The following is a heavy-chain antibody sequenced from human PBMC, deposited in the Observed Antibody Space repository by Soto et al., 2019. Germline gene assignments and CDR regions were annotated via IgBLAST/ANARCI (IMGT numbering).Heavy chain of an antibody. CDR2: IHSGGST. CDR1: GGSISSGSYY. J-gene: IGHJ4*02. Sequence: SETLSLTCTVSGGSISSGSYYWSWIRQHPGKGLEWIGYIHSGGSTYYKSSLKSRVTISIDTSKNQFSLKLTSVTAADTATYFCAREDRNYSDSSGYYQWGQGSLVTVSS. D-gene: IGHD3-22*01. CDR3: AREDRNYSDSSGYYQ. V-gene: IGHV4-31*03.